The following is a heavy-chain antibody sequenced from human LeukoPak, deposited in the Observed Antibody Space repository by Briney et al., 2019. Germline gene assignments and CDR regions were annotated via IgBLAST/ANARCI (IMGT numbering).Heavy chain of an antibody. Sequence: PSETLSLTCTVSGGSISSYYWSWIRQPPGKGLEWIGYIYYSGSTNYNPPLKSRVTISVDTSKNQFSLKLSPVSAADTAVYFFARTAACHSNYYYYYGMDVWGQGTTVTVSS. CDR1: GGSISSYY. J-gene: IGHJ6*02. V-gene: IGHV4-59*01. CDR2: IYYSGST. CDR3: ARTAACHSNYYYYYGMDV. D-gene: IGHD6-13*01.